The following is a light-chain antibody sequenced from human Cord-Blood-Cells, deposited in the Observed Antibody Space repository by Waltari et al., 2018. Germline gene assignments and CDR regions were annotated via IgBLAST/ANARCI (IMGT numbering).Light chain of an antibody. V-gene: IGLV2-14*01. CDR2: EVS. J-gene: IGLJ1*01. Sequence: QSALTQPASVSGSHGQSITISCTGTSSDVGGYNYVSWYQQHPGKAPKLMIYEVSNRPSGVSNRFSGSKSGNTASLTISGLQAEDEADYYCSSYTSSSLYVFGTGTKVTVL. CDR3: SSYTSSSLYV. CDR1: SSDVGGYNY.